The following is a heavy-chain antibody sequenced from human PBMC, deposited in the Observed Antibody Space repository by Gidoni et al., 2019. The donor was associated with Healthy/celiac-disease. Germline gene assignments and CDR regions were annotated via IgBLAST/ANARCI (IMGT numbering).Heavy chain of an antibody. Sequence: EVQLVESGGGLVQPGGSLRLSCSASGFTFSSYAMHWVRQAPGKGLEYVSAISSNGGSTYYADSVKGRFTISRDNSKNTLYLQMSSLRAEDTAVYYCVNRPGDYGAYYFDYWGQGTLVTVSS. V-gene: IGHV3-64D*08. CDR2: ISSNGGST. D-gene: IGHD4-17*01. J-gene: IGHJ4*02. CDR1: GFTFSSYA. CDR3: VNRPGDYGAYYFDY.